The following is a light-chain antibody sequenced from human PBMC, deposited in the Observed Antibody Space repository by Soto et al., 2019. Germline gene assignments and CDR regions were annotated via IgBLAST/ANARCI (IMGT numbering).Light chain of an antibody. CDR1: QSISSY. J-gene: IGKJ1*01. CDR2: AAS. V-gene: IGKV1-39*01. Sequence: DIQMSQSPSSLSASVGDRVTLTRRASQSISSYLNWYQKKPGKDPKILIYAASSLQSGVPSRFSGSGSGTDFNLTISSLQTEDFATYYCQQSYSTPRTFGQGTKLDI. CDR3: QQSYSTPRT.